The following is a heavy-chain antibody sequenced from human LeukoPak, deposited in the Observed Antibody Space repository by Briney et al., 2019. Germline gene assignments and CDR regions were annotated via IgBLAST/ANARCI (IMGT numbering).Heavy chain of an antibody. V-gene: IGHV3-23*01. CDR3: ANARYYNSDWYGLDY. CDR2: ISSGGDYT. D-gene: IGHD6-19*01. Sequence: PGGSLRLSCAASGFTFSSYAMSWVRQAPGKGPEWVTGISSGGDYTHYGDSVKGRFTISRDNSKNTLYLQMNSLRVEDTAVYYCANARYYNSDWYGLDYWGQGTQVTVSS. CDR1: GFTFSSYA. J-gene: IGHJ4*02.